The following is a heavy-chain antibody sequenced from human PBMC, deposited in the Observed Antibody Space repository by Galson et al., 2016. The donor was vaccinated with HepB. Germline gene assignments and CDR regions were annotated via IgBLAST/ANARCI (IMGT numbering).Heavy chain of an antibody. V-gene: IGHV3-23*01. CDR1: GFTFSSYA. Sequence: SLRLSCAASGFTFSSYAMSWVRQAPGKGLEWVSAISGSGGSTYYADSVKGRFTISRDNSKNTLYLQMSSLRADDTAVYYCVLAVAGNFDYWGQGTLVTVSS. J-gene: IGHJ4*02. CDR3: VLAVAGNFDY. CDR2: ISGSGGST. D-gene: IGHD6-19*01.